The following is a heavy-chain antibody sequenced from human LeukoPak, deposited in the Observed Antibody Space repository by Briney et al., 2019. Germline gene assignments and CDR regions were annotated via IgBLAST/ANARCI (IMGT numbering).Heavy chain of an antibody. CDR3: ARGSCSSASCYTENDAFDI. J-gene: IGHJ3*02. V-gene: IGHV1-2*02. CDR2: INPNSGGT. Sequence: ASVKVSCKASGYTFTGYYMHWVRQAPGQGLEWMGWINPNSGGTNYAQKFQGRVTMTRDTSISTAYMELSRLRSDDTAVYYYARGSCSSASCYTENDAFDIWGQGTMVTVSS. D-gene: IGHD2-2*02. CDR1: GYTFTGYY.